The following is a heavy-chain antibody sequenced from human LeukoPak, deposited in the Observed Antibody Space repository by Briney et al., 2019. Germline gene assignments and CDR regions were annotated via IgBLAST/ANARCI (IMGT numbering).Heavy chain of an antibody. CDR1: GFTFSSYG. D-gene: IGHD5-12*01. J-gene: IGHJ6*02. CDR2: IWYDGSNK. V-gene: IGHV3-33*01. CDR3: ARGGYDLAYYYYYGMDV. Sequence: PGGSLRLSCAASGFTFSSYGMHWVRQAPGKGLEWVAVIWYDGSNKYYADSVKGRFAISRDNSKNTLYLQMNSLRAEDTAVYYCARGGYDLAYYYYYGMDVWGQGTTVTVSS.